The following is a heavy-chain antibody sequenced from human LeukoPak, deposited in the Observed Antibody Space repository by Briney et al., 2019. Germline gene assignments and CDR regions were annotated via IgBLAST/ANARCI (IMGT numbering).Heavy chain of an antibody. CDR2: VRRDGSEK. J-gene: IGHJ4*02. Sequence: GGSLRLSCAASGFTFSSFWMSWVRQAPGKGLEWVANVRRDGSEKYYVDSLKGRFTISRDNAKNSLYLEMNSLTVEDTAVYYCAKYDVWSGFSYDCWGQGTLVTVSS. V-gene: IGHV3-7*01. D-gene: IGHD3-3*01. CDR1: GFTFSSFW. CDR3: AKYDVWSGFSYDC.